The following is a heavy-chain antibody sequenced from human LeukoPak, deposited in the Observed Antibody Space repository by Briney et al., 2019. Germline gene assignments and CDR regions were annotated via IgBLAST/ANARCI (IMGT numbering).Heavy chain of an antibody. CDR1: GFTFDDYG. Sequence: GGSLRLSCAASGFTFDDYGMSWVRQVPGKGLEWVSGINWNGGSTGYADSVKGRLTISRDNAKNSLYLQMSSLRAEDTAFYYCAREGYCSGTSCAYAMDVWGQGTTVTVSS. J-gene: IGHJ6*02. CDR3: AREGYCSGTSCAYAMDV. CDR2: INWNGGST. V-gene: IGHV3-20*04. D-gene: IGHD2-2*01.